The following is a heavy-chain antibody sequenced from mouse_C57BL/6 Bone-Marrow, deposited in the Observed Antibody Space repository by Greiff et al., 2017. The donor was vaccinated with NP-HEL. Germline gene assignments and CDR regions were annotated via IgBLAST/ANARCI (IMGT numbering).Heavy chain of an antibody. Sequence: VQLKQSGPGLAKPSQTLSLTCSVTGYSITSDYWNWIRKFPGNKLEYMGYISYSGSTYYNPSLKSRISITRDTSKNQYYLQLNSVTTEDTATYYCARYKYYGTWYFDVWGTGTTVTVSS. CDR2: ISYSGST. J-gene: IGHJ1*03. V-gene: IGHV3-8*01. CDR1: GYSITSDY. CDR3: ARYKYYGTWYFDV. D-gene: IGHD1-1*01.